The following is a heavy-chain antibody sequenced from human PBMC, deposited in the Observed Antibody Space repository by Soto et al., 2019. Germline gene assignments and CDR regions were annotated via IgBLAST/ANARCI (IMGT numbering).Heavy chain of an antibody. J-gene: IGHJ3*02. CDR2: INPSGGST. V-gene: IGHV1-46*01. CDR3: ARARQQLVSDAFDI. Sequence: SSVKVSCKASGCTFTSYYMHWVRPPPGQGLEWMGIINPSGGSTSYAQKFQGRVTMTRDTSTSTVYMELSSLRSEDTAVYYCARARQQLVSDAFDIWGQGTMVTVSS. CDR1: GCTFTSYY. D-gene: IGHD6-13*01.